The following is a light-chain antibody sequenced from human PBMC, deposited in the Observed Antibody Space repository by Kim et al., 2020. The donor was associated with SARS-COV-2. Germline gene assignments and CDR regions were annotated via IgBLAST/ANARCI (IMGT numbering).Light chain of an antibody. CDR2: AAS. V-gene: IGKV1-16*02. Sequence: SASGGDRITITCRASQDIKKRLAWFQQKPGKAPKSLMFAASTLQSGVPSHFSGSGSGTDFTLTISSLQPEDFATYYCQQYNSYPYTFGQGTKLEI. J-gene: IGKJ2*01. CDR1: QDIKKR. CDR3: QQYNSYPYT.